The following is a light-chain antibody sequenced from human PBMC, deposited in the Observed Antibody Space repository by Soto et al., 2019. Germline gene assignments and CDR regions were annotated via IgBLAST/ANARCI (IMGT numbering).Light chain of an antibody. CDR1: PSVRNS. CDR3: QQRNKWPPVT. J-gene: IGKJ4*01. Sequence: ESVLTQSPATLSLSPGERATLSCRASPSVRNSLAWYQQKPGQAPRLLIYDASNRATGVPTRFSGSGSGTDFTLTISSLEPEDFAFYYCQQRNKWPPVTFGGGTRVEIK. V-gene: IGKV3-11*01. CDR2: DAS.